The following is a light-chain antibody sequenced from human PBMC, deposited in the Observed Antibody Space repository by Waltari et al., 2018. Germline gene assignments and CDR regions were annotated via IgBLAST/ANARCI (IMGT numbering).Light chain of an antibody. V-gene: IGKV1-5*03. J-gene: IGKJ4*01. CDR1: QRMSNW. CDR2: QQS. CDR3: KQYNSYSLLT. Sequence: ASQRMSNWLAWYQLKPGKGTSLLSYQQSTLESGVPSRFSGSGSGTDFSLTISSLQPDDFATYYGKQYNSYSLLTFGGGTKIEIK.